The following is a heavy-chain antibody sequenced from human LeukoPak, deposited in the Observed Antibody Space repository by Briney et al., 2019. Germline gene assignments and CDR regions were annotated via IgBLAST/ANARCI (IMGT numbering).Heavy chain of an antibody. V-gene: IGHV3-11*04. D-gene: IGHD3-9*01. J-gene: IGHJ6*02. Sequence: GGSLRLSCAASGFTFSDYYMSWIRQAPGKGLEWVSYISSSGSTIYYADSVKGRFTISRDNAKNSLYPQMNSLRAEDTAVYYCARVGLLTGYYSLYYYYGMDVWGQGTTVTVSS. CDR3: ARVGLLTGYYSLYYYYGMDV. CDR2: ISSSGSTI. CDR1: GFTFSDYY.